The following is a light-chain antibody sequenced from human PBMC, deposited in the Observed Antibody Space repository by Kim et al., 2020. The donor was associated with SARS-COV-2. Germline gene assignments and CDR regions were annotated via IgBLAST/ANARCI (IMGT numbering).Light chain of an antibody. Sequence: GQSVTISCTGTSSDVGAYNSVSWYQQHPGKAPNLMIYDVTKRLSGVPDRFFGSKSDNTASLTVSGLQAEDDADYYCSSYAGSNNLVFGGGTQLTVL. V-gene: IGLV2-8*03. J-gene: IGLJ2*01. CDR3: SSYAGSNNLV. CDR2: DVT. CDR1: SSDVGAYNS.